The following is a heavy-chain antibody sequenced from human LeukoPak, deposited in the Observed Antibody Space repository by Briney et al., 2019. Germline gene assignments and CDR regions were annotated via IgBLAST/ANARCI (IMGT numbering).Heavy chain of an antibody. J-gene: IGHJ6*03. Sequence: SETLSLTCAVYGGSFSGYFWSWIRQPPGKGLEWIGEINHSGSTNYNPSLKSRVTISVDTSKNQFSLKLSSVTAADTAVYYCARVAVGTMIGTVRKLYYMDVWGKGTTVTVSS. D-gene: IGHD3-22*01. V-gene: IGHV4-34*01. CDR3: ARVAVGTMIGTVRKLYYMDV. CDR1: GGSFSGYF. CDR2: INHSGST.